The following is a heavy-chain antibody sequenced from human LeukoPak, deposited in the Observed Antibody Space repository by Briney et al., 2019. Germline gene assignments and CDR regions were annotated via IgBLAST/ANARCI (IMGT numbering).Heavy chain of an antibody. J-gene: IGHJ4*02. CDR3: AKRFYGDYGDY. Sequence: GGSLKLSCAASGFTFSASAMHWVRQAPGKGLEWVSAISGSGGSTYYADSVKGRFTISRDNSKNTLYLQMNSLRAEDTAVYYCAKRFYGDYGDYWGQGTLVIVSS. CDR1: GFTFSASA. D-gene: IGHD4-17*01. CDR2: ISGSGGST. V-gene: IGHV3-23*01.